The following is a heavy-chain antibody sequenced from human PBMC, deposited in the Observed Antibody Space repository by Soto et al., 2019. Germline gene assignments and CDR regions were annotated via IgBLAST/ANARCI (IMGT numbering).Heavy chain of an antibody. CDR1: GDSISSSY. V-gene: IGHV4-59*01. CDR3: ARRYGSSFDY. Sequence: SETLSLTCTVSGDSISSSYWSWIRQPPEKGLEWIGYISYSGNPNYNPSLRSRVTMSLDTSKNQFSLKLNSVTAADTAVYYCARRYGSSFDYWGQGTLVTVSS. CDR2: ISYSGNP. J-gene: IGHJ4*02. D-gene: IGHD6-13*01.